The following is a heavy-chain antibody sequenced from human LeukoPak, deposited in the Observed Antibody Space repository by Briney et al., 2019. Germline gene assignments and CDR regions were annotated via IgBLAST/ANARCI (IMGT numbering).Heavy chain of an antibody. V-gene: IGHV4-59*01. CDR1: GGSISGYY. Sequence: SETLSLTCTVSGGSISGYYWSWIRQPPGKGLEWIGYIYYSGNTNYNPSLKSRVTISVDTSKNQFSLKLSSVTAADTAVYYCASHSGGYAYWGQGTLVTVSS. D-gene: IGHD5-12*01. J-gene: IGHJ4*02. CDR3: ASHSGGYAY. CDR2: IYYSGNT.